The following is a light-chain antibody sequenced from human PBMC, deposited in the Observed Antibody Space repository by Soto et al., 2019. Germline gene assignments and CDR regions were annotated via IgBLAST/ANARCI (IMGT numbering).Light chain of an antibody. V-gene: IGKV3-15*01. J-gene: IGKJ1*01. CDR3: QQYSSWLWT. CDR2: GAS. Sequence: EIVLTQSPASLSASPGERVTLSCRASQSVASSVAWYQQKPGQAPRLILYGASNRATGVPARFSGSVSGTEFTLTISSLQSEDFAVYYCQQYSSWLWTFGQGTKVDIK. CDR1: QSVASS.